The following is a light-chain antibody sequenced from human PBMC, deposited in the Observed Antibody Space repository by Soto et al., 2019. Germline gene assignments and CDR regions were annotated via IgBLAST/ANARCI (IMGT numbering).Light chain of an antibody. Sequence: DIQRTQSPSTLSASLGDRVTITCRASQSISSWLAWYQQKPGKAPKLLIYKASSLESGVPSRFSGSGSGTEFTLTISSLQPDDFATYYCQQYNSLWTFGQGTKVDI. CDR3: QQYNSLWT. J-gene: IGKJ1*01. CDR1: QSISSW. V-gene: IGKV1-5*03. CDR2: KAS.